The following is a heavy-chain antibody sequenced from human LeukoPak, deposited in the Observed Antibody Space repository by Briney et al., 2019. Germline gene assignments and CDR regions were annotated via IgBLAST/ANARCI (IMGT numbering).Heavy chain of an antibody. Sequence: GGSLRLSCAASGFTFSSYAMSWVRQAPGKGLEWVSSISSSGGTTDYAVSVKGRFSISRDNSRNTLFLHMNSLRAEDTAIYYCARDLATMVTALGLDVWGQGTTVAVSS. D-gene: IGHD5-18*01. CDR1: GFTFSSYA. V-gene: IGHV3-23*01. CDR2: ISSSGGTT. CDR3: ARDLATMVTALGLDV. J-gene: IGHJ6*02.